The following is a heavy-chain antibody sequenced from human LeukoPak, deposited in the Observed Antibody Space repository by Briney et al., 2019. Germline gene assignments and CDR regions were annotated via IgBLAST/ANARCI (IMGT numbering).Heavy chain of an antibody. D-gene: IGHD2-21*01. V-gene: IGHV4-30-2*01. CDR3: ARGKHIWFDP. CDR1: GGSISSGGYS. Sequence: PSETLSLTCAVSGGSISSGGYSWSWIRQPPGKGLEWIGYIYHSGSTYYNPSLKSRVTISVDRSKNQFSLKLSSVTAADTAVYYCARGKHIWFDPWGQGTLVTVSS. CDR2: IYHSGST. J-gene: IGHJ5*02.